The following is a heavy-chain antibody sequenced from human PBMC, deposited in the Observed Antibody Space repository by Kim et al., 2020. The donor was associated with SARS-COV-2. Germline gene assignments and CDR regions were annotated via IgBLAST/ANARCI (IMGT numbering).Heavy chain of an antibody. D-gene: IGHD5-12*01. CDR1: GFIFSNYA. CDR2: VTDNGGTT. Sequence: GGSLRLSCAVSGFIFSNYAMSWVRQAPGKGLEWVSAVTDNGGTTYYADSVKGRFTISRDNSKNTLYLQMNSLRAEDTAVYYCAKDRQSVGTIYVECDYSGQGTLVTVSS. CDR3: AKDRQSVGTIYVECDY. J-gene: IGHJ4*02. V-gene: IGHV3-23*01.